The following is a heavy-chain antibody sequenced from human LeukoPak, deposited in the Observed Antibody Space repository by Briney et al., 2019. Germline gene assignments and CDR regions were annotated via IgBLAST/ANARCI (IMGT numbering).Heavy chain of an antibody. CDR1: GFTFSSYA. CDR2: LTGSGGNT. J-gene: IGHJ6*03. Sequence: GGSLRLSCAASGFTFSSYAMSWVPHAPGKGLEWVSGLTGSGGNTYYADSVKGRFTISRDNSKNTLALQMNSLRAEDAAVYYCVKFRGIQHYNYHMDVWGKGTTVTVSS. D-gene: IGHD3-10*01. V-gene: IGHV3-23*01. CDR3: VKFRGIQHYNYHMDV.